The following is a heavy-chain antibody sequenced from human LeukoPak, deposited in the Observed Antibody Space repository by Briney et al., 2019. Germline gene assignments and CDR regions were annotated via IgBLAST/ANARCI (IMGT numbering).Heavy chain of an antibody. CDR1: GFTLSSFW. V-gene: IGHV3-74*03. J-gene: IGHJ4*02. Sequence: GGSLRLSCAASGFTLSSFWMHWVRQAPGKGLVWVSRINSDGSSTTYADSVKGRFTISRDNAKNTLYLQMNSLRVDDTAVYYCARGIVAVPAAIPIRDYWGQGTLVTVSS. CDR2: INSDGSST. D-gene: IGHD2-2*02. CDR3: ARGIVAVPAAIPIRDY.